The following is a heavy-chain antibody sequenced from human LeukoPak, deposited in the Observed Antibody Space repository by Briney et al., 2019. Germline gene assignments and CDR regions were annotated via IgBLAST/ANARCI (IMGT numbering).Heavy chain of an antibody. CDR1: GFTFSSSE. Sequence: GGSLRLSCAASGFTFSSSEMNWVRQAPGKGLEWVSYISSSGSTIYYADSVKGRFTISRDNAKNSLYLQMNSLRAEDTAVYYCAAGLDYYDSSGFDYWGQGTLVTVSS. J-gene: IGHJ4*02. V-gene: IGHV3-48*03. CDR2: ISSSGSTI. CDR3: AAGLDYYDSSGFDY. D-gene: IGHD3-22*01.